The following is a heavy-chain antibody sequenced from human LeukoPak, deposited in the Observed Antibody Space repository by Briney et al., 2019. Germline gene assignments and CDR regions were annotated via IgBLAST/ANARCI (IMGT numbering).Heavy chain of an antibody. CDR1: GFTFSSHW. D-gene: IGHD7-27*01. CDR2: IWQEGSEK. CDR3: ARDQNLVSWGLDYFDY. Sequence: GGSLRLSXAASGFTFSSHWMSWVRQAPGKGPEWEANIWQEGSEKYYVDSVKGRFTISRDNAKNSLYLQMNSLRAEDTAVYYCARDQNLVSWGLDYFDYWGQGTLVTVSS. J-gene: IGHJ4*02. V-gene: IGHV3-7*01.